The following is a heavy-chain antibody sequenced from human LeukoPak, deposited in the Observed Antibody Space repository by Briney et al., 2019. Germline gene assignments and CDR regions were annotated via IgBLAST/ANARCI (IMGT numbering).Heavy chain of an antibody. D-gene: IGHD6-19*01. V-gene: IGHV3-15*07. Sequence: GGSLRLSCAASGFTFNNAWMNWVRQAPGKGLEWVGRIKSKTAGETIDYAEPVKGRFTISRDDSKNTLSLQMSSLKTEDTAVYYCSTDPAIAVPWGQGTLVTVSS. CDR1: GFTFNNAW. CDR3: STDPAIAVP. CDR2: IKSKTAGETI. J-gene: IGHJ5*02.